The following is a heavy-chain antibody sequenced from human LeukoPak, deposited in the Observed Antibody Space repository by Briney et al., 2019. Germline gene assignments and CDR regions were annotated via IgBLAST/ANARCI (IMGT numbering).Heavy chain of an antibody. J-gene: IGHJ4*02. D-gene: IGHD6-13*01. CDR3: ARDSGSSSSWDLDY. V-gene: IGHV1-69*05. CDR1: GGTFSSYA. Sequence: SVKVSCKASGGTFSSYAISWLRQAPGRGLEWMGGIIPIFGTANYAQKFQGRVTITTDESTSTAYMELSSLRSEDTAVYYCARDSGSSSSWDLDYWGQGTLVTVSS. CDR2: IIPIFGTA.